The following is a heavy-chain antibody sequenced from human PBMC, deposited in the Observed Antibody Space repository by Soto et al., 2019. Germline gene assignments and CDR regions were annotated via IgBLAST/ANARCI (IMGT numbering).Heavy chain of an antibody. CDR1: GFTFSSYS. D-gene: IGHD5-18*01. CDR3: ARELTASYYYYGMDV. J-gene: IGHJ6*02. CDR2: ISSSSSTI. V-gene: IGHV3-48*02. Sequence: EVQLVESGGGLVQPGGSLRLSCAASGFTFSSYSMNWVRQAPGKGLEWVSYISSSSSTIYYADSVKGRFTISRDNAKNSLYLQMNRLRDEDTAVYYCARELTASYYYYGMDVWGQGTTVTVSS.